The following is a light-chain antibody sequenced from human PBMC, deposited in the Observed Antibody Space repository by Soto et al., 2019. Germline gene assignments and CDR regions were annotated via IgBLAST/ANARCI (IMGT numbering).Light chain of an antibody. J-gene: IGKJ1*01. CDR2: AAS. CDR3: QQYYSYPLT. Sequence: ASRKTQSPSSFSASTGDRVTITCRASQGISSYLAWYQQKPGKAPKLLIYAASTLQSGVPSRFSGSGSGTDFTLTISCLQSEDFATYYCQQYYSYPLTFGQGTKVDIK. CDR1: QGISSY. V-gene: IGKV1-8*01.